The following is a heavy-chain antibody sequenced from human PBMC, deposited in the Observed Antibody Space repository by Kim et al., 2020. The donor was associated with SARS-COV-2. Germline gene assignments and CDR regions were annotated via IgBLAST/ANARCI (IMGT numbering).Heavy chain of an antibody. Sequence: LSLTCAASGFSISDHAMHWVRQVPGKGLEWVAAISYDGSVRKYADSVKARFTISRDNSRYTLYLQMHSLRPEDTALYFCVRDRESSGSYLDFWGQGT. CDR2: ISYDGSVR. CDR1: GFSISDHA. CDR3: VRDRESSGSYLDF. D-gene: IGHD3-10*01. V-gene: IGHV3-30*04. J-gene: IGHJ4*02.